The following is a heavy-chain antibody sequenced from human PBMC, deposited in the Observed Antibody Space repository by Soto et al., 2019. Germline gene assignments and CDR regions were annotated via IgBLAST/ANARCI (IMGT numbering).Heavy chain of an antibody. CDR3: ARSKRITMVRGVVYFDY. J-gene: IGHJ4*02. D-gene: IGHD3-10*01. V-gene: IGHV4-59*08. CDR2: IYYSGST. CDR1: GGSISSYY. Sequence: PSETLSLTCTVSGGSISSYYWSWIRQPPGKGLEWIGYIYYSGSTNYNPSLKSRVTISVDTSKNQFSLKLSSVTAADTAVYYCARSKRITMVRGVVYFDYWGQGTLVTVSS.